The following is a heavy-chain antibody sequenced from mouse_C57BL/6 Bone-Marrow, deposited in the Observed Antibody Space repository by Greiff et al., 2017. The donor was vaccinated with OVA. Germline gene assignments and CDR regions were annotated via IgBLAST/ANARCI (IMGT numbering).Heavy chain of an antibody. CDR2: IDPSDSET. CDR3: ARQGGYYEDWEDY. V-gene: IGHV1-52*01. D-gene: IGHD2-3*01. Sequence: VQLQQPGAELVRPGSSVKLSCKASGYTFTSYWMHWVKQRPIQGLEWIGNIDPSDSETHYNQKFKDKATLTVDKSSSTAYMQLSSLTSEDSAVYYGARQGGYYEDWEDYWGQGTTLTVSS. J-gene: IGHJ2*01. CDR1: GYTFTSYW.